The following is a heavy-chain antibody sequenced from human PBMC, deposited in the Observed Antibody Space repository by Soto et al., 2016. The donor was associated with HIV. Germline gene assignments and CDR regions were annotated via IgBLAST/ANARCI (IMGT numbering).Heavy chain of an antibody. Sequence: EVRLVESGGGLVQPGGSLRLSCAGSGLIFTTYWMHWVRQVPGKGLVWVSRINSDGSTRKYADSVKGRFTISRDDAKNTVYLQMNSLKAEDTAVYYCVRQDYGASGYCLRYWGQGTLVTVSS. J-gene: IGHJ4*02. CDR3: VRQDYGASGYCLRY. V-gene: IGHV3-74*03. CDR1: GLIFTTYW. CDR2: INSDGSTR. D-gene: IGHD4-17*01.